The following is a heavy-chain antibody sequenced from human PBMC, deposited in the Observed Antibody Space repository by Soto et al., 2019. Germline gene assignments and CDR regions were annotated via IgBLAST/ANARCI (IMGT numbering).Heavy chain of an antibody. V-gene: IGHV1-8*01. CDR1: GYTFTSYD. J-gene: IGHJ5*02. CDR2: MNPHSGNT. Sequence: VQLVQSGAEVKKPGASVKVSCKASGYTFTSYDINWVRQATGQGLEWMGWMNPHSGNTGYAQKFQGRVTMTRNTSISTAYMELSSLISEDTAVYYCARHGDYRFWTNWFDPWGQGTLVTVSS. D-gene: IGHD4-17*01. CDR3: ARHGDYRFWTNWFDP.